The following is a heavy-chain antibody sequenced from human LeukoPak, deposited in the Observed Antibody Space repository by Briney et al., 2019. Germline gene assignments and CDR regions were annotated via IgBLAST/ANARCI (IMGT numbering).Heavy chain of an antibody. CDR1: GGSISSSSDY. D-gene: IGHD4-17*01. CDR2: IYYHENT. V-gene: IGHV4-39*01. Sequence: SETLSLTCTVSGGSISSSSDYWGWIRQAPGKGLEWIGSIYYHENTYYNSSLKSRVTISVDTSKNQFSLKLSSVTAADTAVYYCARGVDRGPDYDTPLGRYFDYWGQGTLVTVSS. CDR3: ARGVDRGPDYDTPLGRYFDY. J-gene: IGHJ4*02.